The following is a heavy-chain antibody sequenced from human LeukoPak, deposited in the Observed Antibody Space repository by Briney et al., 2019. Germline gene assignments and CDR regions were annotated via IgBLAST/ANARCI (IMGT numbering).Heavy chain of an antibody. CDR3: AREWDYYDSSGYFNGYFDY. V-gene: IGHV1-18*01. Sequence: ASVTVSCKGSGYTFTSYGISWVRQAPGQGLEWMGWISAYNGNTNYAQKLQGRVTMTTDTSTSTAYMELRSPRSDDTAVYYCAREWDYYDSSGYFNGYFDYWGQGTLVTVSS. CDR2: ISAYNGNT. CDR1: GYTFTSYG. D-gene: IGHD3-22*01. J-gene: IGHJ4*02.